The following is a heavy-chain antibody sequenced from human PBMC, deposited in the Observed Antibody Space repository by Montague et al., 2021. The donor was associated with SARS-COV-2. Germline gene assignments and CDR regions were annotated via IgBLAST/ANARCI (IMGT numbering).Heavy chain of an antibody. V-gene: IGHV4-34*01. CDR2: IHHSGST. CDR3: ARATLGITMIVVVMPAIDYYFDY. Sequence: SETLSLTCAVYGGSFSGYYWSWIRQPPGKGLEWIGEIHHSGSTNYNPSLKSRVTISVDTSKNQFSLKLSSVTAADTAVYYCARATLGITMIVVVMPAIDYYFDYWGQGNLVTVSS. CDR1: GGSFSGYY. J-gene: IGHJ4*02. D-gene: IGHD3-22*01.